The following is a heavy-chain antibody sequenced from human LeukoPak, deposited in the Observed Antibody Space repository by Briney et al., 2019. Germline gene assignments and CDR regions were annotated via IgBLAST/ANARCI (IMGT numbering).Heavy chain of an antibody. V-gene: IGHV4-59*01. CDR3: ARESRATHFDY. CDR2: IYYSGST. CDR1: GASISSYY. Sequence: SETLSLTCTVSGASISSYYWSWIRQPPGKGLEWIGYIYYSGSTNYNPSLKSRVAISVDTSKNQFSLKLSSVTAADTAVYYCARESRATHFDYWGQGTLVTVSS. J-gene: IGHJ4*02.